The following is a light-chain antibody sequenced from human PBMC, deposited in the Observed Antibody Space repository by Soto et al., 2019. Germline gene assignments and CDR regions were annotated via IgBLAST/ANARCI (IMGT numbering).Light chain of an antibody. V-gene: IGKV3-15*01. CDR3: QHSGNWPRT. J-gene: IGKJ1*01. CDR2: GAS. Sequence: EIVMTQSPATLSVSPGERATLSCRASQSISSNLAWYQQKPGQTPRLLIYGASTRATGIPARFSGGGSGTEFTLTISSLQSEDFAVSYCQHSGNWPRTFGQGTKVEIK. CDR1: QSISSN.